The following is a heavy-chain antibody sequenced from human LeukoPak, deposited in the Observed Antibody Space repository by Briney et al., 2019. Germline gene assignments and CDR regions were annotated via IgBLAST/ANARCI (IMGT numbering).Heavy chain of an antibody. V-gene: IGHV3-23*01. CDR1: GFTLSSYA. Sequence: GGSLRLSCAASGFTLSSYAMSWVREAPGRGLEWVSAISGSGGSTYYADSVKGRFTISRDNSKNTLYLQMNSLSAEDTAVYYCAKDYYYDSSGYYSYYFDYWGQGTLVTVSS. D-gene: IGHD3-22*01. CDR3: AKDYYYDSSGYYSYYFDY. CDR2: ISGSGGST. J-gene: IGHJ4*02.